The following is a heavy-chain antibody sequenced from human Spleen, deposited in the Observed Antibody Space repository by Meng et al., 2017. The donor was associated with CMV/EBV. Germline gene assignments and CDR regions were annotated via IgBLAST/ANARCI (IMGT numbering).Heavy chain of an antibody. Sequence: SETLSLTCSVSGGSISSHFWSWIRQPPGKGLEWIGCIYYSGSPNYNPSLESRITISVDTSKNQFSLRLYSVTAADTAVYYCARDVLIGTHNWFDPWGQGTLVTVSS. CDR1: GGSISSHF. V-gene: IGHV4-59*11. J-gene: IGHJ5*02. CDR2: IYYSGSP. CDR3: ARDVLIGTHNWFDP. D-gene: IGHD2-8*01.